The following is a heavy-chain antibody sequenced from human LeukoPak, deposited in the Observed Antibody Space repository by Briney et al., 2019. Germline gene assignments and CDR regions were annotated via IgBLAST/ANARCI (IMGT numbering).Heavy chain of an antibody. CDR2: ARNKAYSFTT. D-gene: IGHD2-2*01. CDR1: GFTFTVHN. J-gene: IGHJ4*02. CDR3: ASASGTSWSSHHFDN. Sequence: GGSLRLSCVDSGFTFTVHNAGSVSQAPGKGLEWVGRARNKAYSFTTEYAASVKGRFTISRDDSKNSLYLQMSSVTSEDTGVCLCASASGTSWSSHHFDNWGQGTLVTVSS. V-gene: IGHV3-72*01.